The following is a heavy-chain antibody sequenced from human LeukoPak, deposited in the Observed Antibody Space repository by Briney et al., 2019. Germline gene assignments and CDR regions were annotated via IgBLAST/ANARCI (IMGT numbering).Heavy chain of an antibody. V-gene: IGHV4-61*02. J-gene: IGHJ4*02. CDR1: GGSISSGRDY. CDR2: IYTSVST. CDR3: ARPDSSGSFDY. Sequence: PSETLSLTCTVSGGSISSGRDYWSWIRQPAGKGLEWIGRIYTSVSTNYNPSLKSRVTISVDTSKNQFSLKLSSVTAADTAVYYCARPDSSGSFDYWGQGTLVTVSS. D-gene: IGHD6-19*01.